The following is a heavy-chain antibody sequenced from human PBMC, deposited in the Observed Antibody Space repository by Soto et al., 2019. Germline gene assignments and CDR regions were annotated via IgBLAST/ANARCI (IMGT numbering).Heavy chain of an antibody. CDR3: ARAGGGYLDY. Sequence: QVQLVESGGGVVQPGRSLKLSCVASGFTLSNYALHWVRQAPGKGPEWMAFISNDGSNKFYADSVKGRFTISRDNSKNTLYLEMNSLRPEDKAVFYCARAGGGYLDYWGQGTLVTVSS. CDR2: ISNDGSNK. J-gene: IGHJ4*02. CDR1: GFTLSNYA. D-gene: IGHD3-22*01. V-gene: IGHV3-30*04.